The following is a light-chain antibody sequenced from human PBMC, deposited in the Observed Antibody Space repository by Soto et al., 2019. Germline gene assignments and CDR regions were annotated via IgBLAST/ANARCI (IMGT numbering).Light chain of an antibody. V-gene: IGLV2-14*03. CDR3: SSYTRSSIWV. CDR1: SSDVGGYNY. Sequence: QSVLTQPASVSGSPGQSITISCTGTSSDVGGYNYVSWYQQHPGKAPKLMIYDVSNRPSGVSNRFSGSKSGNTASLTISGLQAEDEADYYCSSYTRSSIWVFGGGTKVTVL. CDR2: DVS. J-gene: IGLJ3*02.